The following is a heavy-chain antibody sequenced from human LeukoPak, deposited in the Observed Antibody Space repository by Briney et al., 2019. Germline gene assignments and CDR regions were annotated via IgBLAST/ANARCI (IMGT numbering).Heavy chain of an antibody. CDR2: VFTSGNN. V-gene: IGHV4-4*07. D-gene: IGHD2-21*02. CDR3: ARVGDSATYFDY. Sequence: SETLSLTCTVSGASISSFYWSWIRQPAGKGLEWIGRVFTSGNNNYNPYLKSRVIMSGDRSKNQFSLKLSSVTAADTAVYYCARVGDSATYFDYWGQGTLVTVSS. J-gene: IGHJ4*02. CDR1: GASISSFY.